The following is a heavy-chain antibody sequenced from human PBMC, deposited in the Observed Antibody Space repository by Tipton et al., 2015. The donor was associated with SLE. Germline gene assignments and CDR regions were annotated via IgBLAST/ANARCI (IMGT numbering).Heavy chain of an antibody. D-gene: IGHD6-6*01. CDR1: RFTFSDYA. CDR2: ISGSGLST. J-gene: IGHJ4*02. Sequence: SLRLSCAASRFTFSDYAMPWVGQAPRKGLEWISSISGSGLSTYYTDSVKGRFAVSRDNSKNTLYLHMNRLRAEDTALYFCAKEAVTGGSSSFRYYLDYWGQGTLVTVSS. CDR3: AKEAVTGGSSSFRYYLDY. V-gene: IGHV3-23*01.